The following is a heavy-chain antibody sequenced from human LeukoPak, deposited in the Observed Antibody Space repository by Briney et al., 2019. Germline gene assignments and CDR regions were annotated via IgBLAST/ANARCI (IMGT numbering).Heavy chain of an antibody. CDR3: ARYCGDSSCYAGFDF. J-gene: IGHJ4*02. CDR2: ITGRGGST. CDR1: GFTFSSYA. Sequence: GGSLRLSCAASGFTFSSYAMSWVRQAPGKGLEWVSAITGRGGSTYYADSVKGRFTISRDNSKSTLYLQMNSLRADDTAVYYCARYCGDSSCYAGFDFWGQGTLVTVSS. D-gene: IGHD2-15*01. V-gene: IGHV3-23*01.